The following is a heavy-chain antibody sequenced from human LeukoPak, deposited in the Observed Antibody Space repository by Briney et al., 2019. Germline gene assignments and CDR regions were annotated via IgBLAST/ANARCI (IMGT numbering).Heavy chain of an antibody. CDR2: INPGGSST. CDR3: ARSNQADDY. J-gene: IGHJ4*02. D-gene: IGHD4-11*01. Sequence: GGSLRLSCAASGFTFSNYWMHWVRQVPGKGLVWVSRINPGGSSTTYADSVKGRFTISRDNAKNTLYLQMNSLRAEDTAVYYCARSNQADDYWGQGTLVTVSS. V-gene: IGHV3-74*01. CDR1: GFTFSNYW.